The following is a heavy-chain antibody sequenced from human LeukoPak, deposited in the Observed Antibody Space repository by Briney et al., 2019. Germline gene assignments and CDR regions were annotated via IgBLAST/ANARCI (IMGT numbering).Heavy chain of an antibody. V-gene: IGHV1-69*06. CDR1: GGTFSSYA. Sequence: ASVKVSCKASGGTFSSYAISWVRQAPGQGLEWMGGIIPIFGTANYAQKFQGRVTITADKSTSTAYMELSSLRSEDTAVYYCARGPVDSRDGYNYYFDYWGQGTLVTVSS. D-gene: IGHD5-24*01. CDR2: IIPIFGTA. CDR3: ARGPVDSRDGYNYYFDY. J-gene: IGHJ4*02.